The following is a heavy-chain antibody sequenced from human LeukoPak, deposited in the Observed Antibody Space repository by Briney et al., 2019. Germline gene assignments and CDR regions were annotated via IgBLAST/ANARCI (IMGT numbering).Heavy chain of an antibody. V-gene: IGHV3-21*01. CDR1: GFIFSDYN. D-gene: IGHD5-24*01. Sequence: GGSLRLSCAAFGFIFSDYNINWVRQAPGKGLEWVSSISSTSSYIYYADSLKGRFTISRDNAKNSLYLQMNSLRAEDTAVYYCARGTEMATMGSWFDPWGQGTLVTVSS. J-gene: IGHJ5*02. CDR3: ARGTEMATMGSWFDP. CDR2: ISSTSSYI.